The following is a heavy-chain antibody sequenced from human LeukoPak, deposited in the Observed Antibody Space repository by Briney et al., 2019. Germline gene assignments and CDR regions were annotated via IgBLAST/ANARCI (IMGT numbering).Heavy chain of an antibody. J-gene: IGHJ4*02. D-gene: IGHD4-17*01. CDR2: IYSGGST. CDR1: GFTFGSYA. Sequence: GGSLRLSCAASGFTFGSYAMTWVRQAPGKGLEWVSVIYSGGSTYYADSVKGRFIISRDNSKNTLYLQMNSLRAEDTAVYYCARGGGDRNPFDYWGQGTLVTVSS. V-gene: IGHV3-66*01. CDR3: ARGGGDRNPFDY.